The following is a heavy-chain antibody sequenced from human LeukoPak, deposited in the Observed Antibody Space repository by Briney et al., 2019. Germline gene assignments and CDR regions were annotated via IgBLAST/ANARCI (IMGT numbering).Heavy chain of an antibody. CDR2: IGSSSSYI. CDR3: ARDYSSGWYANMDV. D-gene: IGHD6-19*01. Sequence: GGSLRLSCAASRFTFSSYSMNWVRQAPGKGLEWVSSIGSSSSYIYYADSVKGRFTVSRDNAKNSLYLQMNSLRAEDTAVYYCARDYSSGWYANMDVWGKGTTVTVSS. CDR1: RFTFSSYS. V-gene: IGHV3-21*01. J-gene: IGHJ6*03.